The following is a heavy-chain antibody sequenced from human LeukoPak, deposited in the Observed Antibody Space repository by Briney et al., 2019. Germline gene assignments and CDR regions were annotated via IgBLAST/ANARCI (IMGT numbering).Heavy chain of an antibody. D-gene: IGHD3-10*01. CDR2: IYYGRST. CDR1: GGSITSENYY. V-gene: IGHV4-39*07. Sequence: KASETLSLTCTVSGGSITSENYYWGWIRQPPGKGLEYIVSIYYGRSTYYSQSLKSRVTISLDTSKNQFSLKLTSVTAADTAVYYCARVVRSLLWFGEPSHLFDYWGQGTLVTVSS. J-gene: IGHJ4*02. CDR3: ARVVRSLLWFGEPSHLFDY.